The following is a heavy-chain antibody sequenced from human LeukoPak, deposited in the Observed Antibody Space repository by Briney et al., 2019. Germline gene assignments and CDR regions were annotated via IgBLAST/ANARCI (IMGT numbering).Heavy chain of an antibody. D-gene: IGHD1-26*01. CDR2: ISAYNGNT. V-gene: IGHV1-18*01. J-gene: IGHJ3*02. CDR1: GYTFTSYG. Sequence: ASVKVSCKASGYTFTSYGISWVRQAPGQGLEWMGWISAYNGNTNYAQKLQGRVTMTTDTFTSTAYMELRSLRSDDTAVYYCARGRVGATIKGAFDIWGQGTMVTVSS. CDR3: ARGRVGATIKGAFDI.